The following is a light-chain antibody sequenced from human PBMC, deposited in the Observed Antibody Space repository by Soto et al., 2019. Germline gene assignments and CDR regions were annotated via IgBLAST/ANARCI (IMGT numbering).Light chain of an antibody. J-gene: IGKJ3*01. V-gene: IGKV3-20*01. CDR1: QSVSSSY. CDR3: QQYGSSPLFT. CDR2: GAS. Sequence: EIVLTQSPGTLSLSPGERATLSCRASQSVSSSYLAWYRQKPGQAPRLLIYGASGRATGIPDRFSGSGSGTEFTLTISRLEPEDFAVYYCQQYGSSPLFTFGPATKVDIK.